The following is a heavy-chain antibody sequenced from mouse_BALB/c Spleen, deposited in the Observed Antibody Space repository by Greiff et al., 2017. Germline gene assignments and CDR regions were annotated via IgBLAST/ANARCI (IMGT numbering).Heavy chain of an antibody. D-gene: IGHD2-4*01. CDR2: ISSGGGST. CDR3: ARHFSYDYAWFAY. CDR1: GFAFSSYD. J-gene: IGHJ3*01. V-gene: IGHV5-12-1*01. Sequence: EVKLVESGGGLVKPGGSLKLSCAASGFAFSSYDMSWVRQTPEKRLEWVAYISSGGGSTYYPDTVKGRFTISRDNAKNTLYLQMSSLKSEDTAMYYCARHFSYDYAWFAYWGQGTLVTVSA.